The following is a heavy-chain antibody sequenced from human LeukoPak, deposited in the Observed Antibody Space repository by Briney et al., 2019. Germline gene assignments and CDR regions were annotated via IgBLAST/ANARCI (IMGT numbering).Heavy chain of an antibody. J-gene: IGHJ6*02. V-gene: IGHV3-23*01. CDR1: GGSFSGYY. D-gene: IGHD2-21*02. Sequence: ETLSLTCAVYGGSFSGYYWSWIRQPPGKGLEWVSAISGSGGSTYYADSVRGRFTISRDNSKNTLFLLMNSLRAEDTAIYYCAKELHEVYYYGTDVWGQGTTVSVSS. CDR2: ISGSGGST. CDR3: AKELHEVYYYGTDV.